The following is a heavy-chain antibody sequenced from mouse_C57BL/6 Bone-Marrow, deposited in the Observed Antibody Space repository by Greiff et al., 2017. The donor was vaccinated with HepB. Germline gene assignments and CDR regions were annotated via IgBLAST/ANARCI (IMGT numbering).Heavy chain of an antibody. CDR1: GYTFTDYY. Sequence: EVKLVESGPVLVKPGASVKMSCKASGYTFTDYYMNWVKQSHGKSLEWIGVINPYNGGTSYNQKFKGKATLTVDKSSSTAYMELNSLTSEDSAVYYCASHITTVVEGVAYWGQGTLVTVSA. CDR3: ASHITTVVEGVAY. CDR2: INPYNGGT. V-gene: IGHV1-19*01. D-gene: IGHD1-1*01. J-gene: IGHJ3*01.